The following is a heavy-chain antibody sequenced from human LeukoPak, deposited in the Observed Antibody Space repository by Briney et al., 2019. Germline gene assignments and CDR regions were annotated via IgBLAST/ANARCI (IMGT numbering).Heavy chain of an antibody. CDR1: GGSISSSRYY. CDR3: ARGSGSYYKYNWFDP. V-gene: IGHV4-39*07. Sequence: SETLSLTCTVSGGSISSSRYYWGWIRQPPGKGLEWIGSIYHSGSTYYNPSLKSRVTISVDTSKNQFSLKLSSVTAADTAVYYCARGSGSYYKYNWFDPWGQGTLVTVSS. CDR2: IYHSGST. J-gene: IGHJ5*02. D-gene: IGHD3-10*01.